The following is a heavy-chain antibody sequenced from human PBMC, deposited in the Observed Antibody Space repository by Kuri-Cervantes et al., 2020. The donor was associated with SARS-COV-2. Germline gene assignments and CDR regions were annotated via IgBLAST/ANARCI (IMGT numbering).Heavy chain of an antibody. CDR3: ARDHRGSVYHDPTDF. CDR1: GGSFTTYA. V-gene: IGHV1-69*06. Sequence: SVKVSCKASGGSFTTYAIYWVRQAPGQGLEWMGGIVPIFGTTNYAQKFQGRVAITADKSTGTAYMELSSLTSEDTAIYCCARDHRGSVYHDPTDFWGQGTLVTVSS. CDR2: IVPIFGTT. D-gene: IGHD5/OR15-5a*01. J-gene: IGHJ4*02.